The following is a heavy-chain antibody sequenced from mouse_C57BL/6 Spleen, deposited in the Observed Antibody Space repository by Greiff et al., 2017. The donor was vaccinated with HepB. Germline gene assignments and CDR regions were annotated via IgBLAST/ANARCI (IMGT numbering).Heavy chain of an antibody. Sequence: EVQLQQSGPELVKPGASVKMSCKASGYTFTDYNMHWVKQSHGKSLEWIGYINPNNGGNSYNQKFKGKATLTVNKSSSTAYMELRSLTSEDSAVYYCARAYGSSLYYFDYWGQGTTLTVSS. CDR3: ARAYGSSLYYFDY. CDR2: INPNNGGN. V-gene: IGHV1-22*01. D-gene: IGHD1-1*01. CDR1: GYTFTDYN. J-gene: IGHJ2*01.